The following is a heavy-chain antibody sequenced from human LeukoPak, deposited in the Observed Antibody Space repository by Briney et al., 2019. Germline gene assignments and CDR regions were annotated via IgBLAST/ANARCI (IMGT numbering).Heavy chain of an antibody. CDR2: ISGSGGST. D-gene: IGHD3-10*01. V-gene: IGHV3-23*01. Sequence: QPGGSLRLSCAASGFTSSSYGMSWVRQAPGKGLEWVSAISGSGGSTYYADSVKGRFTISRDNSKNTLYLQMNSLRAEDTAVYYCAKGDGSGSYYSNYLDYWGQGTLVTVSS. CDR3: AKGDGSGSYYSNYLDY. J-gene: IGHJ4*02. CDR1: GFTSSSYG.